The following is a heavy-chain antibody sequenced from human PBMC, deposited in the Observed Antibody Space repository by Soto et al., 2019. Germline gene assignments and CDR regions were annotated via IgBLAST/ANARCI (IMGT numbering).Heavy chain of an antibody. CDR3: ARVSGPINNYDSSGYKGGFNVDY. Sequence: QVQLVQSGAEVKKPGASVKVSCKASGYTFTGYYMHWVRQAPGQGLEWMGWINPNSGGTNYAQKFQGWVTMTRDTSISTAYMELSRLRSDDTAVYYCARVSGPINNYDSSGYKGGFNVDYWGQGTLVTVSS. V-gene: IGHV1-2*04. J-gene: IGHJ4*02. CDR2: INPNSGGT. D-gene: IGHD3-22*01. CDR1: GYTFTGYY.